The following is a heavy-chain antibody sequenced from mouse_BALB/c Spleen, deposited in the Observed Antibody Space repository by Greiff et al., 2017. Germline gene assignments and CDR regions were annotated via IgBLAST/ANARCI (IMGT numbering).Heavy chain of an antibody. CDR1: GYTFTSYN. CDR3: AREYYRDAMDY. D-gene: IGHD2-14*01. J-gene: IGHJ4*01. CDR2: IYPGTGDT. V-gene: IGHV1-12*01. Sequence: LQQPGAELVKPGASVKMSCKASGYTFTSYNMHWVKQTPGQGLEWIGAIYPGTGDTSYNQKFKGKATLTADKSSSTAYMQLSSLTSEDSAVYYCAREYYRDAMDYWGQGTSVTVSS.